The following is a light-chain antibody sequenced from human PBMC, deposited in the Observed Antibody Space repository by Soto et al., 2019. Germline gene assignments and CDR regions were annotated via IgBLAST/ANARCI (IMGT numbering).Light chain of an antibody. CDR3: QQRTNWRYT. V-gene: IGKV3-11*01. CDR1: QSVSSY. CDR2: DAS. J-gene: IGKJ2*01. Sequence: EIVLTQSPATLSLSPGERATLSCRASQSVSSYLAWYQQKPGQVPRLLIYDASNRAPGIPARFSGSGSGTDFTLTISSLEPEDFAVYYCQQRTNWRYTFGQGTKLEIK.